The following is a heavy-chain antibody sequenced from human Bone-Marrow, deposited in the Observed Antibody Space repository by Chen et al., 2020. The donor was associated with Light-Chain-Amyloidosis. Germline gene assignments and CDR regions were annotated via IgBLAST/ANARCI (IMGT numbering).Heavy chain of an antibody. Sequence: QVQLVQSGAEVKRTGASVKVSCKASGYIFTGYYIHWVRQAPGQGLEWMGGINLNSGATMYSQKIQGRVTMTRDTSISTAYMELSRLRSDDTAVYYCARDKVSTIGNFDYWGQGTLVTVSS. CDR1: GYIFTGYY. D-gene: IGHD1-1*01. V-gene: IGHV1-2*02. CDR3: ARDKVSTIGNFDY. CDR2: INLNSGAT. J-gene: IGHJ4*02.